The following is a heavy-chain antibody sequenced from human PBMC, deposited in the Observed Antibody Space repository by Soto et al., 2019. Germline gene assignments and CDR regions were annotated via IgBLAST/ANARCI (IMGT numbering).Heavy chain of an antibody. CDR2: IYYSGST. CDR1: GGSISSYY. D-gene: IGHD6-6*01. V-gene: IGHV4-59*01. CDR3: ARSLAARPPGYYYYYYGMDV. Sequence: PSETLSLTCTVSGGSISSYYWSWIRQPPGKGLEWIGYIYYSGSTNYNPSLKSRVTISVDTSKNQFSLKLSSVTAADTAMYYCARSLAARPPGYYYYYYGMDVWGQGTTVTVSS. J-gene: IGHJ6*02.